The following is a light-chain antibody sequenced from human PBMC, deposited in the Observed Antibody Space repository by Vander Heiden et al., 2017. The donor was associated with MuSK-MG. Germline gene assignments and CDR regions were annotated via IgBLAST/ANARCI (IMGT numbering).Light chain of an antibody. J-gene: IGLJ2*01. CDR1: SSDVGGYNY. Sequence: SALTRPASVSGSPGQSITISCTGTSSDVGGYNYVSWYQQHPGNAPKLMVYDVSNRPSGVSDRFTGSKSGNTASLTISGLQAEDEADYYCYSYTSSTTLVFGGGTKLTVL. V-gene: IGLV2-14*01. CDR3: YSYTSSTTLV. CDR2: DVS.